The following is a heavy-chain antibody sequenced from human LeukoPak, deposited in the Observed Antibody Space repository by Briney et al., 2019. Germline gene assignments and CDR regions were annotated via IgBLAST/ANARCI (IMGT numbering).Heavy chain of an antibody. CDR2: IYYSGST. Sequence: PSETLSLTCTVSGGSISSYYWSWIRQPPGKGLEWIGYIYYSGSTNYNPSLKSRVTISVDTSKNQFSLKLTSVTAADTAVYYCARHSTVTYRFDYWGQGTLVTVSS. V-gene: IGHV4-59*08. J-gene: IGHJ4*02. CDR3: ARHSTVTYRFDY. CDR1: GGSISSYY. D-gene: IGHD4-17*01.